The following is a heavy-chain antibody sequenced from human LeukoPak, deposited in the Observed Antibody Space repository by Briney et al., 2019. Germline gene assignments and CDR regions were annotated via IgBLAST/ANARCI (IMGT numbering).Heavy chain of an antibody. J-gene: IGHJ4*02. Sequence: GGSLRLSCAASGFTFSSYAMSWVRQAPGKGLEWVSAISGSGGSTYYADSVKGRFTISRDNSKNTLYLQMNSLRAEDTAVYYCARDRPPRRIYGDLDYWGQGTLVTVSS. CDR3: ARDRPPRRIYGDLDY. V-gene: IGHV3-23*01. CDR1: GFTFSSYA. D-gene: IGHD4-17*01. CDR2: ISGSGGST.